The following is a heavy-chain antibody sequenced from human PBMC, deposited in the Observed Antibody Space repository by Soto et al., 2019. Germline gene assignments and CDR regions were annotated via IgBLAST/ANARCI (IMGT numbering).Heavy chain of an antibody. Sequence: EVQLLESGGSLVLPGGSLRLSCAASGFSFSPYPMSWVRQAPVKGLEWVSTIGTTGGDTYYPDFVKGRFTISRDDSKNTVYLQMSSLRDEDSDLDYCAKSRVASGRGYFDRWGRGTLVTVSS. CDR2: IGTTGGDT. J-gene: IGHJ2*01. V-gene: IGHV3-23*01. D-gene: IGHD6-25*01. CDR3: AKSRVASGRGYFDR. CDR1: GFSFSPYP.